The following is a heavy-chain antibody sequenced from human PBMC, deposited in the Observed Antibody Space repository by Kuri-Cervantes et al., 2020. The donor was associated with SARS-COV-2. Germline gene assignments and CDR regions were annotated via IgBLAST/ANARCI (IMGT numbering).Heavy chain of an antibody. Sequence: ASVKVSCKAPIYTSMNYGISWVRQAPGQGLEWLAISSTSNGKTHYAQKFQGRVTMTRDTSISTAYMELSRLRSDDTAVYYCARDCTSFGYSYGHAFDIWGQGTMVTVSS. V-gene: IGHV1-18*01. CDR3: ARDCTSFGYSYGHAFDI. D-gene: IGHD5-18*01. CDR1: IYTSMNYG. CDR2: SSTSNGKT. J-gene: IGHJ3*02.